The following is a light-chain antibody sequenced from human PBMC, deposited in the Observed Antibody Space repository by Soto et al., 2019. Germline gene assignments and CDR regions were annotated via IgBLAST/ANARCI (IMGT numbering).Light chain of an antibody. CDR3: QQCYSSPRT. Sequence: EIQMTQSPSTLSASVGDRVTITCRASQSITTYVNWYQQKLGKAPTLLIYAASSLQSGVPSRFSGSGSGTDFTLTISSLQPEDFATYFCQQCYSSPRTFGQGTKVEI. CDR1: QSITTY. J-gene: IGKJ1*01. CDR2: AAS. V-gene: IGKV1-39*01.